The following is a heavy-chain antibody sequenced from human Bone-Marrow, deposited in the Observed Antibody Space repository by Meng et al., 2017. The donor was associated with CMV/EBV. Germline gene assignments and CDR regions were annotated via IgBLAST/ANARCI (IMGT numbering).Heavy chain of an antibody. CDR1: GFSFISYW. J-gene: IGHJ6*01. CDR2: IYVGDSDT. CDR3: ARHDSKHRYYGLDA. D-gene: IGHD4-11*01. Sequence: GEPLKISCQGSGFSFISYWVAWVRQTPGKGLEWMGSIYVGDSDTKYSPPFEGQVIISVDKSITTAYLQWRSLKASDTAIYYCARHDSKHRYYGLDAWGQGTTVTGSS. V-gene: IGHV5-51*01.